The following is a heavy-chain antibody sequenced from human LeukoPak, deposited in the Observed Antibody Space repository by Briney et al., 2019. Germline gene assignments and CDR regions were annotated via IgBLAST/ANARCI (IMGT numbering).Heavy chain of an antibody. Sequence: ASVKVSCKASGYTFTSYDINWVRQATGQGLEWMGWMNPNSGNTGYAQKFQGRVTMTRNTSISTAYMELSSLRSVDTAVYYCARGRLKGESLQNWGQGTLVTVSS. CDR1: GYTFTSYD. CDR2: MNPNSGNT. D-gene: IGHD3-10*01. CDR3: ARGRLKGESLQN. V-gene: IGHV1-8*01. J-gene: IGHJ4*02.